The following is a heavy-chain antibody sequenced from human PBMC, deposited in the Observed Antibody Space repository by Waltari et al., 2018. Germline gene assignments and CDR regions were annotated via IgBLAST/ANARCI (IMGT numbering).Heavy chain of an antibody. CDR1: GGSVSSHY. CDR2: SSYSGHT. CDR3: ARYCYYETSSFDY. V-gene: IGHV4-59*02. Sequence: QVQLQASGPGLVKPSETLSLTCTVSGGSVSSHYWSWLRPPPGKGLEWIWYSSYSGHTNDNPSLPSRVPIAVDTSKNQCCLKRSSVTSADTAVYYCARYCYYETSSFDYWGQGTLVTVSS. J-gene: IGHJ4*02. D-gene: IGHD3-22*01.